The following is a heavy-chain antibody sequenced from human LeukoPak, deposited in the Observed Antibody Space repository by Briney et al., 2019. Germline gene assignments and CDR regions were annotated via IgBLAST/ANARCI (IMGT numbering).Heavy chain of an antibody. J-gene: IGHJ3*02. D-gene: IGHD5-18*01. CDR2: ISWNSGSI. CDR1: GFTFDDYA. Sequence: GGSLRLSCAASGFTFDDYAMHWVRHAPGKGLEWVSGISWNSGSIGYADSVKGRFTISRDNAKNSLYLQMNSLRAEDTALYYCAKGYSYGWSAFDIWGQGTMVTVSS. CDR3: AKGYSYGWSAFDI. V-gene: IGHV3-9*01.